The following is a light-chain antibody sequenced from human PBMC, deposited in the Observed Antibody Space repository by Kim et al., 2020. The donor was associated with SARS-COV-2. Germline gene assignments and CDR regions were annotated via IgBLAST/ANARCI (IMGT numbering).Light chain of an antibody. V-gene: IGKV4-1*01. Sequence: DIVMTQSPDSLAVSLGERATINCKSSQSVLYSSNNKNYLAWYQQKPGQPPKLLIYWASTRESGVPDRFSGSGSGTDFTLTISSLQAEDVAVYDCQQYYSKPLTFGGGTKVDIK. CDR3: QQYYSKPLT. CDR2: WAS. CDR1: QSVLYSSNNKNY. J-gene: IGKJ4*01.